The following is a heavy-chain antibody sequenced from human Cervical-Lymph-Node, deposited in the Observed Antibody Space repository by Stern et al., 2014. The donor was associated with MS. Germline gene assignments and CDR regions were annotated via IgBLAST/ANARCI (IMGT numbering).Heavy chain of an antibody. D-gene: IGHD6-13*01. CDR2: INPNSGGT. CDR1: GYTFTGYY. Sequence: QVQLVQSGAEVKKPGASVKVSCKASGYTFTGYYMHWVRQAPGQGLEWMGRINPNSGGTNYAQKFQGRVTMTRDTSISTAYMELSRLRSDDTAVYYCARDRIAAAGGSSGWRTGDLDYWGQGTLVTVSS. J-gene: IGHJ4*02. V-gene: IGHV1-2*06. CDR3: ARDRIAAAGGSSGWRTGDLDY.